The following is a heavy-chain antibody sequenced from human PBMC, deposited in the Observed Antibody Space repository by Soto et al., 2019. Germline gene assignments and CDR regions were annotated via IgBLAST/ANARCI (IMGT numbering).Heavy chain of an antibody. J-gene: IGHJ6*02. D-gene: IGHD4-4*01. V-gene: IGHV1-58*01. Sequence: SVKVSCKASGFTFTSSAVQWVRQARGQRLERIGWIVVGSGNTNYAQKFQERVTITRDMSTSTAYMELSSLRSEDTAVYYCAADNDYSNYAHYYYGMDVWGQGTTVTVSS. CDR3: AADNDYSNYAHYYYGMDV. CDR1: GFTFTSSA. CDR2: IVVGSGNT.